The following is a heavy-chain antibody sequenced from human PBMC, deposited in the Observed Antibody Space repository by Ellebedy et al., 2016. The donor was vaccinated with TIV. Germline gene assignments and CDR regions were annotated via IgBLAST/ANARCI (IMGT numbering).Heavy chain of an antibody. CDR2: ISSSSIIST. Sequence: GESLKISCAASEFTFSDYHMSWIRQAPGKGLEWVSYISSSSIISTNYADSVKGRFTISRDDAKNSLYLKMNSLRAEDTAVYYCARGRVVRGVISYYYGMDVWGQGATVTVSS. CDR1: EFTFSDYH. V-gene: IGHV3-11*06. D-gene: IGHD3-10*01. J-gene: IGHJ6*02. CDR3: ARGRVVRGVISYYYGMDV.